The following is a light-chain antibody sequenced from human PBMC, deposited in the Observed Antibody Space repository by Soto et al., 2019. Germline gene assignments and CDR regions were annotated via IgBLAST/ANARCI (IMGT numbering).Light chain of an antibody. V-gene: IGLV2-14*01. Sequence: QSVLNLPASVLGAPVQSITYSCTGTSSSVGGYNYVSWYQQHPGKAPKLMIYDVSNRPSGVSNRFSGSKSGNTASLTISGLQAEDEADYYCSSYTSSSSGVFGTGTKVTVL. CDR3: SSYTSSSSGV. CDR1: SSSVGGYNY. J-gene: IGLJ1*01. CDR2: DVS.